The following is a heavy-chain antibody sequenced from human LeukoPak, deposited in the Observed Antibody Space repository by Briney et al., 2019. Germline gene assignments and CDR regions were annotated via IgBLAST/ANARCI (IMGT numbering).Heavy chain of an antibody. Sequence: GGSLRLSCAASGFTFSSSSMTWVRQAPGQGLEWVAYISSSGSNIYYADSVRGRFTISRDNAENSPYLQMNTLRVEDTAVYHCAILAARGPKDCWGQGTLVTVSS. J-gene: IGHJ4*02. CDR3: AILAARGPKDC. D-gene: IGHD6-6*01. CDR1: GFTFSSSS. V-gene: IGHV3-48*01. CDR2: ISSSGSNI.